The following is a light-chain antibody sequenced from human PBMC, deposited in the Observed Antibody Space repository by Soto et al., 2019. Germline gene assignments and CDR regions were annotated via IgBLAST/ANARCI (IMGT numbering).Light chain of an antibody. CDR3: QQHNSSPWT. CDR2: DVS. V-gene: IGKV1-5*01. Sequence: IHMSPFPSALSAALVDRVTLTCRASQTTGDWLAWYQQKPGKAPHLLIYDVSSLESGVPSRFSGRGSGTEFTLTIDGLQPDDFATYYCQQHNSSPWTFGQGTKVDIK. CDR1: QTTGDW. J-gene: IGKJ1*01.